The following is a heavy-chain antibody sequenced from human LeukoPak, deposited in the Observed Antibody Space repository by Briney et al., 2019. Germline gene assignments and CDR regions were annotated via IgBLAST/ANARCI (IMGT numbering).Heavy chain of an antibody. V-gene: IGHV3-33*01. CDR1: GFTFSSFG. D-gene: IGHD2-15*01. Sequence: GGSLRLSCAASGFTFSSFGMHWVRQAPGKGLEWVAIIWSDGSNEVYIESVKGRFTISRDNSKNTLYLHMNSLRGEDTAMYFCARGCGGGPGCYILDYWGQGTLVTVSS. CDR2: IWSDGSNE. J-gene: IGHJ4*02. CDR3: ARGCGGGPGCYILDY.